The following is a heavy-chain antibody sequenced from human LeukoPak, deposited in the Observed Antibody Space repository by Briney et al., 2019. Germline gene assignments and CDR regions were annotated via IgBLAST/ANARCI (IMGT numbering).Heavy chain of an antibody. CDR3: ATTFGKGSY. CDR1: GGSVSSGSYY. Sequence: PSETLSLTCTVSGGSVSSGSYYWSWIRQPPGKGLEWIGYIYYSGSTNYNPSLKSRVTISVDTSKNQFSLKLSSVTAADTAVYYCATTFGKGSYWGQGTLVTVSS. CDR2: IYYSGST. D-gene: IGHD3-16*01. V-gene: IGHV4-61*01. J-gene: IGHJ4*02.